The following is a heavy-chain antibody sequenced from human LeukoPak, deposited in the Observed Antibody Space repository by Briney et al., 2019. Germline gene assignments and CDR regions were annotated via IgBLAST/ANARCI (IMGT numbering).Heavy chain of an antibody. D-gene: IGHD3-3*01. Sequence: GGSLRLSCAASGFTFSSYAMHWVRQAPGKGLEYVSAISSNGGSTYYANSVKGRFTISRDNSKNTLYLQMGSLRAEDMAVYYCARSTIFGGLSDLWGKGTTVTVSS. CDR2: ISSNGGST. J-gene: IGHJ6*04. CDR3: ARSTIFGGLSDL. CDR1: GFTFSSYA. V-gene: IGHV3-64*01.